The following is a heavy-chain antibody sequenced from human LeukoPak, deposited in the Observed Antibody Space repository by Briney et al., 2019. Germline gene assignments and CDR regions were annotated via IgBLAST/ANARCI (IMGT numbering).Heavy chain of an antibody. J-gene: IGHJ4*02. CDR2: IYDSGST. CDR3: ARRRGNTSGFQGYYFDY. Sequence: SETLSLTCTVSGGSISSYYWSWIRQPPGKGLEWIGYIYDSGSTNYNPSLKSRVTISVDTSKNQFSLKLSSVTAADTAVYYCARRRGNTSGFQGYYFDYWGQGTLVTVSS. CDR1: GGSISSYY. D-gene: IGHD6-19*01. V-gene: IGHV4-59*12.